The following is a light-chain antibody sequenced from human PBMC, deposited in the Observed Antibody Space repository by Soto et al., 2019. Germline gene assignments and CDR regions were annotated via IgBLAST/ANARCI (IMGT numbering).Light chain of an antibody. CDR1: QRVSNSY. CDR2: DAS. Sequence: EIVLTQSPGTLSLFPGDRATLSCRASQRVSNSYLAWFQQTPGQAPRLLIYDASSRAAGVPDRVSGGGAGTDFTLTSSALEPEDFALYFCQQYERPPFAFGQGTRLEI. J-gene: IGKJ2*01. CDR3: QQYERPPFA. V-gene: IGKV3-20*01.